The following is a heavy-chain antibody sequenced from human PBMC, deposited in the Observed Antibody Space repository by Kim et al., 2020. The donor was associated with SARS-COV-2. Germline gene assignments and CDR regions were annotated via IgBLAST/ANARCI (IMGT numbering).Heavy chain of an antibody. V-gene: IGHV1-69*04. Sequence: AQKIKGRVTITADKSTGTAYMELSSLRSEDTAVYYCARGGGTPYYYYYMDVWGKGTTVTVSS. CDR3: ARGGGTPYYYYYMDV. D-gene: IGHD1-7*01. J-gene: IGHJ6*03.